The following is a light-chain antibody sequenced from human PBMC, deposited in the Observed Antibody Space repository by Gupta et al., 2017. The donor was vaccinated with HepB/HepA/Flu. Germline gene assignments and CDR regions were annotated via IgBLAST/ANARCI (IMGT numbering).Light chain of an antibody. CDR1: QSVLYSSNNKNY. V-gene: IGKV4-1*01. Sequence: DIVMTQSPDSLAVSLGERATINCKSSQSVLYSSNNKNYLTWYQQKPGQPPKLLLYWASTREFGVPDRFSGSGSGTDFTLTISSLQAEDVAVYYCQQHDSTPPTFGQGTKVEIK. CDR3: QQHDSTPPT. J-gene: IGKJ1*01. CDR2: WAS.